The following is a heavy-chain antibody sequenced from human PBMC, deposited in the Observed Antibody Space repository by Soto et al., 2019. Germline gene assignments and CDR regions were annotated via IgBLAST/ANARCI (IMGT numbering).Heavy chain of an antibody. Sequence: QVQLQESGPGLVKPSQTLSLTCTVSGGSISSGDYYWSWIRQHPGKGLEWIGYIYYSGSTYYNPSRKSRVTIPVDTSKNPFSLKLSSVTAADTAVYYCARWWSGSRQGFDPWGQGTLVTVSS. J-gene: IGHJ5*02. D-gene: IGHD3-3*01. CDR1: GGSISSGDYY. CDR2: IYYSGST. V-gene: IGHV4-31*03. CDR3: ARWWSGSRQGFDP.